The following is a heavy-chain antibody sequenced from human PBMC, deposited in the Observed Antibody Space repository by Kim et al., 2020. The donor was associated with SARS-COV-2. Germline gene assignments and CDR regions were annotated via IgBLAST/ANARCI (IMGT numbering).Heavy chain of an antibody. CDR3: AREGASSWYYYYYGMDV. D-gene: IGHD6-13*01. CDR2: INSDGSST. V-gene: IGHV3-74*01. CDR1: GFTFSSYW. J-gene: IGHJ6*02. Sequence: GGSLRLSCAASGFTFSSYWMHWVRQAPGKGLVWVSRINSDGSSTSYADSVKGRFTISRDNAKNTLYLQMNSLRAEDTAVYYCAREGASSWYYYYYGMDVWCQGTTVTVSS.